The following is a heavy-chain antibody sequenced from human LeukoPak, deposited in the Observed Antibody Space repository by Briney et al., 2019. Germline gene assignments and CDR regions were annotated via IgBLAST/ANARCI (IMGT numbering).Heavy chain of an antibody. Sequence: GGSLRLSCSASGFTFSSYAMHWVRQAPGKGLEYVSAISSNGGRTYYADSVKGRFTISRDNSKNTLYLQMNSLRTEDTAVYYCVKEGGTTALGYYGMDVWGKGTTVTVSS. D-gene: IGHD1-1*01. CDR2: ISSNGGRT. J-gene: IGHJ6*04. V-gene: IGHV3-64D*06. CDR3: VKEGGTTALGYYGMDV. CDR1: GFTFSSYA.